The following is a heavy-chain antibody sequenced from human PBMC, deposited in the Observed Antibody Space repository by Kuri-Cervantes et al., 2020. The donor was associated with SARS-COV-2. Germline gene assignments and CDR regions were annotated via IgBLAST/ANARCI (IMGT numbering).Heavy chain of an antibody. D-gene: IGHD2-2*01. CDR2: ISFDGSKK. CDR1: GFTFGSYA. V-gene: IGHV3-30-3*01. J-gene: IGHJ6*02. CDR3: ARDWNPIVVVPAAMWQYYYYYGMDV. Sequence: GGSLRLSCAASGFTFGSYALHWVRQAPGKGLEWVAVISFDGSKKYYADSVKGRFTISRDNSKNTLYLQMNSLRAGDTAVYYCARDWNPIVVVPAAMWQYYYYYGMDVWGQGTTVTVSS.